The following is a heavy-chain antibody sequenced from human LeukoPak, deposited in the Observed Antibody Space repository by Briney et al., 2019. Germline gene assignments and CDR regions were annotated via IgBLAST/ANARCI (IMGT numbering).Heavy chain of an antibody. V-gene: IGHV4-34*01. CDR1: GGSFSGYY. D-gene: IGHD5-24*01. J-gene: IGHJ4*02. CDR2: INNSGST. CDR3: ARGRDPY. Sequence: SETPSLTCAVYGGSFSGYYWTWIRQPPGRGLEWIGEINNSGSTNYNPSLKSRVTISVDTSKSQFSLKLNSVTAADTAMYYCARGRDPYWGQGTLVTVSS.